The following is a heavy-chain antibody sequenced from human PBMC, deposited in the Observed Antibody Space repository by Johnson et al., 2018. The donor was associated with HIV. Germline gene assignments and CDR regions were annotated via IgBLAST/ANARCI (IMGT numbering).Heavy chain of an antibody. V-gene: IGHV3-30*02. CDR1: GFTFSSYG. J-gene: IGHJ3*02. D-gene: IGHD1-7*01. CDR3: ARGDPNWNYEPFSDAFDI. CDR2: IRYDGSNK. Sequence: QVQLVEPGGGVVQPGGSLRLSCAASGFTFSSYGMHWVRQAPGKGLEWVAFIRYDGSNKYYADSVTGRFTISRDNSKKTLYRQMNSLRAEDTAVFYCARGDPNWNYEPFSDAFDIWGQVTMVTVSS.